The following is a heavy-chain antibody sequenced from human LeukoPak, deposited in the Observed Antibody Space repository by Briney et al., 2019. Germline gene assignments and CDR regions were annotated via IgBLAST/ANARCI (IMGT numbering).Heavy chain of an antibody. CDR3: ADSYCGGDCSTDYYYYGMVV. CDR2: IIPIFGTA. CDR1: GGTFSSYA. Sequence: GASVKVSCKASGGTFSSYAISWVRQAPGQGLEWMGGIIPIFGTANYAQKFQGRVTITADESTSTAYMELSSLRSEDTAVYYCADSYCGGDCSTDYYYYGMVVWGQGTTVTVSS. J-gene: IGHJ6*02. D-gene: IGHD2-21*02. V-gene: IGHV1-69*13.